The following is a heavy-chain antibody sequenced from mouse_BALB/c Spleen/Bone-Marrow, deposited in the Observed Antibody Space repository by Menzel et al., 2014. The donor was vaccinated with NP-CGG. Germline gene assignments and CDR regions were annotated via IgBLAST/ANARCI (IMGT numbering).Heavy chain of an antibody. J-gene: IGHJ4*01. CDR1: GYTFTDYE. CDR3: RAYYRYDGYAMYY. CDR2: IDPETGGT. V-gene: IGHV1-15*01. D-gene: IGHD2-14*01. Sequence: QVHVKQSGAELVRPGASVTLSCKASGYTFTDYEMHWVKQTPVHGLEWIGAIDPETGGTAYNQKFKGKATLTADKSSSTAYMELRSLTSEDSAVYYCRAYYRYDGYAMYYWGQGTSVTVSS.